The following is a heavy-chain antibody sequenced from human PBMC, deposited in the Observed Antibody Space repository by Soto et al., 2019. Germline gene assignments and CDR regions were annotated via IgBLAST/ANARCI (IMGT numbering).Heavy chain of an antibody. CDR2: ISGSGGST. CDR3: AKEEGDIVVVVAAQTYYYHYYMDV. J-gene: IGHJ6*03. V-gene: IGHV3-23*01. CDR1: GFTFSSYA. Sequence: GGSLRLSCAASGFTFSSYAMSWVRQAPGKGLEWVSAISGSGGSTYYADSVKGRFTISRDNSKNTLYLQMNSLRAEDTAVYYCAKEEGDIVVVVAAQTYYYHYYMDVWGKGTTVTVSS. D-gene: IGHD2-15*01.